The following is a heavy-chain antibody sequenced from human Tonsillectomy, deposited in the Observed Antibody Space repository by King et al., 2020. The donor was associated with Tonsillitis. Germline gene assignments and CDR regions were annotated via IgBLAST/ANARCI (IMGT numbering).Heavy chain of an antibody. J-gene: IGHJ4*02. CDR2: INPSGGST. D-gene: IGHD6-13*01. Sequence: QLVQSGAEVKKPGASVKVSCKASAYTFTNYYIHWVRQAPGQGLEWMGIINPSGGSTSYAQKFQGRVTMTRDTSTSTVYMELSSLRDADTAVYYCVSEIIAAAGISAYDYWGQGTLVTVSS. CDR1: AYTFTNYY. CDR3: VSEIIAAAGISAYDY. V-gene: IGHV1-46*01.